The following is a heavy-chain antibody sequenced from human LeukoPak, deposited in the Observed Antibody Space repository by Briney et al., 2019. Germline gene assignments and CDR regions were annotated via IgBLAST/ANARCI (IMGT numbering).Heavy chain of an antibody. J-gene: IGHJ4*02. CDR2: FDPEQGET. CDR1: GHTFTTYD. D-gene: IGHD1-20*01. CDR3: ATDLTGTTTGHY. V-gene: IGHV1-24*01. Sequence: GASVKVSCKASGHTFTTYDINWVRQAPGQGLEWMGGFDPEQGETIYAQEFQGRVSMPEDTSTDTAYMELSSLRSEDTAVYYCATDLTGTTTGHYWGQGTLVIVSS.